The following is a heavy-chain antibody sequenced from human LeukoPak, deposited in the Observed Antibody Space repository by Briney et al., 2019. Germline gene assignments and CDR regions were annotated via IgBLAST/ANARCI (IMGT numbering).Heavy chain of an antibody. Sequence: SETLSLTCTVSGGSISSSSYYWGWIRQPPGKGLEWIGSIYYSGRTYYNPSLKSRVTISVDTSKNQFSLKLSSVTAADTAVYYCARYCSGGSCYQSNWFDPWGQGTLVTVSS. CDR1: GGSISSSSYY. CDR2: IYYSGRT. D-gene: IGHD2-15*01. J-gene: IGHJ5*02. V-gene: IGHV4-39*01. CDR3: ARYCSGGSCYQSNWFDP.